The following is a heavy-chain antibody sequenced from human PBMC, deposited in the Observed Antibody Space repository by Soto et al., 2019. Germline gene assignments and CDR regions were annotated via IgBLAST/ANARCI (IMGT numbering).Heavy chain of an antibody. CDR3: ARDPFGATTY. V-gene: IGHV3-74*01. Sequence: EVQLVESGGGLVQPGGSLRLSCAASGFTFSGYWMHWVRQVPGKGLVWVSRIKGDGSSTSYADSVKGRFTISRDNVKNTLYLQMNSLRAEDTAVYYCARDPFGATTYWGQGTLVTVSS. CDR1: GFTFSGYW. CDR2: IKGDGSST. J-gene: IGHJ4*02. D-gene: IGHD1-26*01.